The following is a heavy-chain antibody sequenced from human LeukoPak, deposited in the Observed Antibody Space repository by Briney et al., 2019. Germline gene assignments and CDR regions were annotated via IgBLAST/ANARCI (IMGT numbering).Heavy chain of an antibody. CDR1: GGSISTYY. V-gene: IGHV4-59*01. J-gene: IGHJ4*02. D-gene: IGHD2-15*01. CDR2: IYYSGST. Sequence: KSSETLSLTCTVSGGSISTYYWNWIRQPPGKGLEWIGYIYYSGSTNYNPSLKSRVAISVDTSKNQFSLRLTSVTAADTAVYYCARYHCIGGSCYYLWIDYWGQGTLVTVSS. CDR3: ARYHCIGGSCYYLWIDY.